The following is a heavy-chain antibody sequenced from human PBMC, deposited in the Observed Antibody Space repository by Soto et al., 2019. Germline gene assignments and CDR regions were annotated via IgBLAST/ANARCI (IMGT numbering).Heavy chain of an antibody. J-gene: IGHJ4*02. CDR1: GFTFSSYW. CDR2: INSDGSST. Sequence: PGGSLRLSCAASGFTFSSYWMHWVRQAPGKGLVWVSRINSDGSSTSYADSVKGRFTISRDNAKNTLYLQMDSLRAEDTAVYYCVRTSLAVAAATREDYWGQGTLVTVSS. V-gene: IGHV3-74*01. D-gene: IGHD2-15*01. CDR3: VRTSLAVAAATREDY.